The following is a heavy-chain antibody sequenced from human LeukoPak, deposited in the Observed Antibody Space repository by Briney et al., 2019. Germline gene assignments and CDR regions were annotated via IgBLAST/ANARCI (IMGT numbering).Heavy chain of an antibody. Sequence: LETLSLTCTLSGDSISGYYSSWVRPPPGEGLEWIGNIYYSGSTNYNPSLKSRVSTSLDMSKNQASLKLNSVTAADTAVCYCARGGSYFGYRGQGTLVSVCS. D-gene: IGHD1-26*01. CDR3: ARGGSYFGY. J-gene: IGHJ4*02. V-gene: IGHV4-59*01. CDR1: GDSISGYY. CDR2: IYYSGST.